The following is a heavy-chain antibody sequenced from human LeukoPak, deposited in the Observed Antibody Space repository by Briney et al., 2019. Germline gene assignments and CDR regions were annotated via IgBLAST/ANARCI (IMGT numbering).Heavy chain of an antibody. CDR3: ANNLVSAAGDH. Sequence: PGGSLSLSCAASGFIFSSMWMTWVRQAPGKGLEWVANINGDGSDTYYVDSVKGRFTISRDNAKNSVDLQMSSLRVEDTAVYYCANNLVSAAGDHCGQGTLVSVSS. D-gene: IGHD6-25*01. CDR1: GFIFSSMW. J-gene: IGHJ4*02. CDR2: INGDGSDT. V-gene: IGHV3-7*01.